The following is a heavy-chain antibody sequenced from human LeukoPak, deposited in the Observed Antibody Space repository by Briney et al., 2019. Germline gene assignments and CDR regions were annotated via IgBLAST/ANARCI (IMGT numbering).Heavy chain of an antibody. CDR2: IDPSGGST. D-gene: IGHD1-26*01. V-gene: IGHV1-46*01. CDR1: GYTFTSYY. CDR3: AREGGSYYYFDY. Sequence: GASVKVSCKASGYTFTSYYMHWVRQAPGQGLEWMGIIDPSGGSTSYAQKFQGRVTMTRDTSTSTVYMELSSLRSEDTAVYYCAREGGSYYYFDYWGQGTLVTVSS. J-gene: IGHJ4*02.